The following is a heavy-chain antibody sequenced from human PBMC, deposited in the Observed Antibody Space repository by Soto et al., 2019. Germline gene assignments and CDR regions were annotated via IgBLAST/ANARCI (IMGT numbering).Heavy chain of an antibody. CDR3: AKDLNIVVVVAASWGEFDY. CDR1: GFTFSSYA. CDR2: ISGSGGST. Sequence: GGSLRLSCAASGFTFSSYAMSWVRQAPGKGLEWVSAISGSGGSTYYADSVKGRFTISRDNSKNTLYLQMNSLRAEDTAVYYCAKDLNIVVVVAASWGEFDYWGQGTLVTVSS. V-gene: IGHV3-23*01. D-gene: IGHD2-15*01. J-gene: IGHJ4*02.